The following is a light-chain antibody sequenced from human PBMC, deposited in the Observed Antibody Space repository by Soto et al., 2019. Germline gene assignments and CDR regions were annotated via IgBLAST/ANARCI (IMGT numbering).Light chain of an antibody. CDR3: QHYNSYLGT. CDR2: DAS. Sequence: DLHLTQSPSTLSASAGDRVTITCRASQSIGRLLAWYQQRPGKAPQLLILDASTLESGVPPRFSGNGSGTEFTLTITSLPPEDFATYYCQHYNSYLGTFGQGTKLEIK. V-gene: IGKV1-5*01. J-gene: IGKJ2*01. CDR1: QSIGRL.